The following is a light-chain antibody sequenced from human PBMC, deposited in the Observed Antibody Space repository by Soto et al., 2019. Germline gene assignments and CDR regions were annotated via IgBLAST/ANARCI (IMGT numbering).Light chain of an antibody. CDR3: SSYTSSNTHV. CDR1: SSDVGDYNC. CDR2: GVS. J-gene: IGLJ1*01. V-gene: IGLV2-14*01. Sequence: QSALTQPASVSGSPGQSITISCTGTSSDVGDYNCVSWYQQHPGKAPKLMIYGVSHRPSGISDRFSGSKSGNTASLTISGLQAEDEADYYCSSYTSSNTHVFGGGTKVTVL.